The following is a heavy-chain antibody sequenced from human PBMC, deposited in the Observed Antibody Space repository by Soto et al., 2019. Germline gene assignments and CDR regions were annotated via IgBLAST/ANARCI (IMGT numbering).Heavy chain of an antibody. V-gene: IGHV4-34*01. J-gene: IGHJ5*02. CDR2: INHSGST. CDR3: ARGRPRYFDWLLYPNWFDP. CDR1: GGPFRGYY. Sequence: NPSETLSLTCAVYGGPFRGYYWSWIRQPPGKGLEWIGEINHSGSTNYNPSLKSRVTISVDTSKNQFSLKLSSVTAADTAVYYCARGRPRYFDWLLYPNWFDPWGQGTLVTVSS. D-gene: IGHD3-9*01.